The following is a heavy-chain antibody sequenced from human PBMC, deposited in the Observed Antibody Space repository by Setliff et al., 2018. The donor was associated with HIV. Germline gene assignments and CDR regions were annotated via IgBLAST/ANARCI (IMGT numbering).Heavy chain of an antibody. D-gene: IGHD3-22*01. CDR3: ARGVTVIVVVPDY. CDR2: ISTYNGNT. CDR1: GYTFTSYG. V-gene: IGHV1-18*01. Sequence: ASVKVSCKASGYTFTSYGISWVRQAPGQGLEWVGWISTYNGNTNYAQKVQGRVTMTTDTSTSTAYMELRSLRADDTAVYYCARGVTVIVVVPDYWGQGTLVTVSS. J-gene: IGHJ4*02.